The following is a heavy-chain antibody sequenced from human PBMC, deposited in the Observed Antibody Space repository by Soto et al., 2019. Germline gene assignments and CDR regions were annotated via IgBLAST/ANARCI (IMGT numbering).Heavy chain of an antibody. V-gene: IGHV4-39*01. J-gene: IGHJ5*02. CDR3: ARRSSSSLGSLFDP. CDR2: MYYTGNK. Sequence: PSETLSLTCTVSGGSISSSTYYRDWIRQPPGKGLEWIGAMYYTGNKNYNPSLESRVTMSVDTSKNQFSLKLSSVTPTDTAVYYCARRSSSSLGSLFDPWGRGILVTV. CDR1: GGSISSSTYY. D-gene: IGHD6-6*01.